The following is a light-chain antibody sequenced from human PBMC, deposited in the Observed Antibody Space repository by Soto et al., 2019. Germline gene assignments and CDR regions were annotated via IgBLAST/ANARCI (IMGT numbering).Light chain of an antibody. J-gene: IGLJ1*01. CDR1: SSDVGGSAY. CDR2: EVS. CDR3: TSYTSSSTLDV. V-gene: IGLV2-14*01. Sequence: QSALTQPASVSGSPGQSITISCTGTSSDVGGSAYVSWYQQFPGNVPRLLIYEVSNRPSGVSNRFSGSKSGHTASLTISGLQSEDEADYFCTSYTSSSTLDVFGTGTKVTVL.